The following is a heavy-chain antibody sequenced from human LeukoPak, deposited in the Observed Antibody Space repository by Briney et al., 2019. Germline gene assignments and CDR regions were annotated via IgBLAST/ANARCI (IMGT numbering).Heavy chain of an antibody. D-gene: IGHD5-24*01. CDR3: ARVCDGLGTGPYNWFDP. V-gene: IGHV4-30-2*01. J-gene: IGHJ5*02. CDR1: GGSISSGGYS. CDR2: IYHSGST. Sequence: SQTLSLTCAVSGGSISSGGYSWSWIRQPPGKGLEWIGYIYHSGSTYYNPSLKSRVTISVDRSKNQFSLKLSSVTAADTAVYYCARVCDGLGTGPYNWFDPWGQGTLVTVSS.